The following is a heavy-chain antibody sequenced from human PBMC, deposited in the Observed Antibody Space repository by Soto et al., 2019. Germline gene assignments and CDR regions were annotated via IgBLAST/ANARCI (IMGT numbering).Heavy chain of an antibody. D-gene: IGHD2-15*01. J-gene: IGHJ4*02. V-gene: IGHV4-34*01. CDR1: GGSFSGYY. CDR3: ARGPYCSGGSCLYYFDY. Sequence: QVQLQQWGAGLLKPSETLSLTCAVYGGSFSGYYWSWIRQPPGKGLEWIGEINHSGSTNYNPSLKSRVTISVDTSKNQFSLKLSSVTAADTAVYYCARGPYCSGGSCLYYFDYWGQGTLVTVSS. CDR2: INHSGST.